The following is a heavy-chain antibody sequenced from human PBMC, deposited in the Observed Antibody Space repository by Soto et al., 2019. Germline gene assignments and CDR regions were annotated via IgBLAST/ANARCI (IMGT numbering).Heavy chain of an antibody. D-gene: IGHD2-2*01. CDR3: AREYVEMASIPQLRPYYFDY. CDR2: INPSGGAT. CDR1: GYPFTSYY. V-gene: IGHV1-46*01. J-gene: IGHJ4*02. Sequence: ASVKVSCKASGYPFTSYYIHCVRQAPGQGLEWMGIINPSGGATSYAQKFQGRVTITRDTSTSTVYMELSSLRSEDAAVYYCAREYVEMASIPQLRPYYFDYCGQAPLLTVSS.